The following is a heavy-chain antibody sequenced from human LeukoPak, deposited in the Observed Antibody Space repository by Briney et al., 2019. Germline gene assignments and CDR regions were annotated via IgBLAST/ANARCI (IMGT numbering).Heavy chain of an antibody. CDR1: GFSFDEYA. J-gene: IGHJ3*01. Sequence: GRSLRLSCAASGFSFDEYAMHWVRQVPGKGLEWVSGISYSSGTIGFVDSVKGRFTISRDNAKNTLYLQMNSLRTEDTALYYCTKDRGGSSQLGDAFDVWGQGTMVSVSS. V-gene: IGHV3-9*01. CDR2: ISYSSGTI. CDR3: TKDRGGSSQLGDAFDV. D-gene: IGHD1-26*01.